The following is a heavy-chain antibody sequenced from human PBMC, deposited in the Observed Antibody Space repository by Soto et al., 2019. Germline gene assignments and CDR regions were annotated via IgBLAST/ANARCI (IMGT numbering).Heavy chain of an antibody. CDR3: ARGYSSFDY. CDR2: ISSGSTTI. J-gene: IGHJ4*02. CDR1: GFTFSSYS. Sequence: GGSLRLSCAASGFTFSSYSIHWVRQAPGKGLEWVSYISSGSTTIYYADSVRGRFTISRDNAKNSLYLQMNSLRVEDTAVYYCARGYSSFDYWGQGTLVTVSS. V-gene: IGHV3-48*01. D-gene: IGHD6-13*01.